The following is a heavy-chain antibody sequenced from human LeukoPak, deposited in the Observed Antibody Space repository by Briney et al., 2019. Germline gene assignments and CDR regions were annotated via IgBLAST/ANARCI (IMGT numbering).Heavy chain of an antibody. CDR3: AESSGWYDYYYGMDV. Sequence: SDTLSLTCTVSGGSISSSSYYWGWIRQPPGKVLERIGRIYYSGSTYYSPSLKSRVTISVDASKNQFSLKLSSVTAADTAVYYCAESSGWYDYYYGMDVWGQGTTVTVSS. CDR2: IYYSGST. V-gene: IGHV4-39*01. J-gene: IGHJ6*02. CDR1: GGSISSSSYY. D-gene: IGHD6-19*01.